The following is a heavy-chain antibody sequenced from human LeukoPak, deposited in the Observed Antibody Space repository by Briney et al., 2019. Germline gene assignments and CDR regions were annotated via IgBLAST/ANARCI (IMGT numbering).Heavy chain of an antibody. J-gene: IGHJ3*02. D-gene: IGHD3-3*01. Sequence: SETLSLTCTVSGGSVSSYYWSWIRQPPGKGLEWIGYIYYSGSTNYNPSLKSRVTISVDTSKNQFSLKLSSVTAADTAVYYCARHGAYYDFWSGRIDAFDIWGQGTMVTVSS. CDR1: GGSVSSYY. V-gene: IGHV4-59*08. CDR2: IYYSGST. CDR3: ARHGAYYDFWSGRIDAFDI.